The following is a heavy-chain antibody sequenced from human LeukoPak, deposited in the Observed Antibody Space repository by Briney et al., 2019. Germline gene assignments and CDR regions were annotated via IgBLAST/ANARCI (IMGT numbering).Heavy chain of an antibody. Sequence: PGRSLRLSCAASGFTFSSYDMHCVRQAPGKGLEWVAVISYDGSNKYYADSVKGRFTISRDNSKNTLYLQMNSLRAEDTAVYYCARGPHYYGSGSYYKADYWGQGTLVTVSS. CDR2: ISYDGSNK. J-gene: IGHJ4*02. V-gene: IGHV3-30-3*01. CDR3: ARGPHYYGSGSYYKADY. CDR1: GFTFSSYD. D-gene: IGHD3-10*01.